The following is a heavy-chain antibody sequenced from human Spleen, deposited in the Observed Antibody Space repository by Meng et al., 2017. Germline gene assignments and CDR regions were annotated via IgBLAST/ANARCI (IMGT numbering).Heavy chain of an antibody. V-gene: IGHV6-1*01. D-gene: IGHD5-12*01. CDR3: ARGGDSGEVWWFDP. CDR1: GDSVSSNSAA. CDR2: TYYRSKWYN. J-gene: IGHJ5*02. Sequence: SETLSLTCAISGDSVSSNSAAWNWIRQSPSRGLEWLGRTYYRSKWYNDYAVSVKSRIIINPDTYKNQFSLQLNSVTPEDTAVYYCARGGDSGEVWWFDPWGQGTLVTVSS.